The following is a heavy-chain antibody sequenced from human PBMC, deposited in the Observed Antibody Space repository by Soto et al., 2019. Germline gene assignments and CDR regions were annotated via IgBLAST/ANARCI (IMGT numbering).Heavy chain of an antibody. V-gene: IGHV5-51*01. CDR2: FYPGDSTS. Sequence: GESLKISCKTSGYSFISYWVAWVRQLPGKDLEWMGTFYPGDSTSTYSPSFQGQVTISVDKSISTAYLQLSSLKASDTAMYYCARIIGYCRNNDCSWTFDIWGQGTMVTVSS. D-gene: IGHD2-15*01. J-gene: IGHJ3*02. CDR3: ARIIGYCRNNDCSWTFDI. CDR1: GYSFISYW.